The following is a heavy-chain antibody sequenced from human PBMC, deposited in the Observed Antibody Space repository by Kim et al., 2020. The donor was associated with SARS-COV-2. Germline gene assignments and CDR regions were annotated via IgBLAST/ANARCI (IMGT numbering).Heavy chain of an antibody. Sequence: SETLSLTCTVSGGSISSYDLSWIRQPPGKGLEWVWYSCNSGSTYYHPSLNSRVTISVDTAKNQFSLKLSSLTAADTAVYYCARGVSVGKGIAEGGTVYYFGYWGQGTPVTVSS. CDR2: SCNSGST. J-gene: IGHJ4*02. D-gene: IGHD6-13*01. V-gene: IGHV4-59*13. CDR1: GGSISSYD. CDR3: ARGVSVGKGIAEGGTVYYFGY.